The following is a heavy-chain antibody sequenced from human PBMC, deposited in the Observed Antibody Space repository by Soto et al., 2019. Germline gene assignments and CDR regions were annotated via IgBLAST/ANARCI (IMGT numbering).Heavy chain of an antibody. CDR2: INYSSDDT. V-gene: IGHV3-9*01. CDR1: GLSFDDYA. Sequence: VTLSCTGSGLSFDDYAMHWVHQVPGKRPAWVAGINYSSDDTGYADSVKGRFTISRDNANNALYLQMNSLKDEDTALYYCAKTFYQLLGDDVFDMLAPGTLVTVSS. J-gene: IGHJ3*02. D-gene: IGHD2-21*01. CDR3: AKTFYQLLGDDVFDM.